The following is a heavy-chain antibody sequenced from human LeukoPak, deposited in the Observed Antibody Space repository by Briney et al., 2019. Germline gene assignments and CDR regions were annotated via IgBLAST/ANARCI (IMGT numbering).Heavy chain of an antibody. J-gene: IGHJ6*03. CDR2: MSYSGST. CDR1: GGSFSGYY. Sequence: SETLSLTCAVYGGSFSGYYWSWIRQPPGKGLEWIASMSYSGSTYYNPSLKSRVTISVETSKNQFSLKVSSVPAADSAVYYCARWPRERNRITVTNYYYYMDVWGRGTTVTVSS. D-gene: IGHD4-11*01. CDR3: ARWPRERNRITVTNYYYYMDV. V-gene: IGHV4-34*01.